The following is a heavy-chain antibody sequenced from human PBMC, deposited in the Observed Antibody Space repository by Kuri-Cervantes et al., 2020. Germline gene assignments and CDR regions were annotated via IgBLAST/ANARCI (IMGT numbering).Heavy chain of an antibody. CDR3: ARDRDVVVPAASVRFDP. J-gene: IGHJ5*02. D-gene: IGHD2-2*01. CDR1: GFTFSSYG. CDR2: IWYDGSNK. Sequence: GESLKISCAASGFTFSSYGMHWVRQAPGKGLEWVAVIWYDGSNKYYADSVKGRFTISRDNSKNTLYLQMNSLRAEDTAVYYCARDRDVVVPAASVRFDPWGQGTLVTVSS. V-gene: IGHV3-33*01.